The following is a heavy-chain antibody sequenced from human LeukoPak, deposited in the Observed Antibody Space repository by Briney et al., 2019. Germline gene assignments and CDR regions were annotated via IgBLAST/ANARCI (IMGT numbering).Heavy chain of an antibody. J-gene: IGHJ4*02. D-gene: IGHD3-3*01. V-gene: IGHV3-74*01. Sequence: GGSLRLSCAASGFTFSRYWMHWVRQAPGKGLVWVSRINSDGSSTSYADSVKGRFTISRDNAKNTLYLQMNSLRAEDTAVYYCARRGYDFWSGLDYWGQGTLVTVSS. CDR2: INSDGSST. CDR3: ARRGYDFWSGLDY. CDR1: GFTFSRYW.